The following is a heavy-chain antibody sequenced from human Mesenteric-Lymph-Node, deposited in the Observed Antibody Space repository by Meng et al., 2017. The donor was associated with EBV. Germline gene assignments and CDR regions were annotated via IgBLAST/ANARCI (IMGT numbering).Heavy chain of an antibody. CDR1: GGSISSSSYY. V-gene: IGHV4-39*07. D-gene: IGHD3-10*01. J-gene: IGHJ4*02. CDR2: FYYSGST. CDR3: ARVLLRGVILL. Sequence: QLALQESGPGLVTPSEPLSLTCTVSGGSISSSSYYWGWIRQPPGQGLEWIGSFYYSGSTYYNPSLKSRVTISEHTSKNQFSLKLSSVTAADTAVYYCARVLLRGVILLWGQGTLVTVSS.